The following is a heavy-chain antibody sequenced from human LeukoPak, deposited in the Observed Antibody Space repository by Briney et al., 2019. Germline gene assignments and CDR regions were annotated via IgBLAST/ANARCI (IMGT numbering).Heavy chain of an antibody. D-gene: IGHD3-3*01. CDR3: ARSYDFWSGPPVDP. J-gene: IGHJ5*02. CDR2: INPNSGGT. CDR1: GYTFTGHY. V-gene: IGHV1-2*02. Sequence: ASVKVSCKASGYTFTGHYMHWVRQAPGQGLEWMGWINPNSGGTKYAQKFQGRVTLTRDTSISTAYMELSRLRCDDTAVYYCARSYDFWSGPPVDPWGQGTLVTVSS.